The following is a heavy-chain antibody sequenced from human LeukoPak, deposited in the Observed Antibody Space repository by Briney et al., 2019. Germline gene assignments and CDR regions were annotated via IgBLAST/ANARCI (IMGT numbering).Heavy chain of an antibody. D-gene: IGHD1-26*01. J-gene: IGHJ4*02. CDR3: ARHSGSAWY. CDR2: IYYSGST. V-gene: IGHV4-59*12. CDR1: GGSISDDY. Sequence: PSETLSLTCTVSGGSISDDYWSWIRQPPGKGLEWFGFIYYSGSTNYNPSLKSRVTVSVDTSKNQFSLKLSSVTAADTAVYYCARHSGSAWYWGQGALVTVSS.